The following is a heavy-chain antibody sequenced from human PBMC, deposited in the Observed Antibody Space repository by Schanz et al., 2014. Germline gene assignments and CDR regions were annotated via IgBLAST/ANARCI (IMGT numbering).Heavy chain of an antibody. J-gene: IGHJ6*02. V-gene: IGHV3-53*01. CDR2: IYNGGGGRT. CDR3: AGAEYGRGARCALYYALDV. Sequence: EVQLVESGGGLIQPGGSLRLSCAASGYTVSSNYMSWVRQAPGKGLEWVSVIYNGGGGRTYYADSVKGRFTISSDNSKNTVLLKMNSLREEDTGVYYCAGAEYGRGARCALYYALDVWGQGTTVTVSS. CDR1: GYTVSSNY. D-gene: IGHD2-15*01.